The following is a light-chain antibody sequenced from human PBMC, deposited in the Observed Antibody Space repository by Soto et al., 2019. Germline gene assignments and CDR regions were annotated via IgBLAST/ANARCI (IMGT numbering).Light chain of an antibody. J-gene: IGLJ1*01. Sequence: QSALTQPASVSGSPGQSITISCTGSSSDVGSYKYVSWYQQHQGKAPKVMIYDVSNRPSGVSSRFSGAKSGNTASLTISGLQAEDEADYYCCSYTTTSSYVFGSGTKLTVL. CDR2: DVS. V-gene: IGLV2-14*03. CDR3: CSYTTTSSYV. CDR1: SSDVGSYKY.